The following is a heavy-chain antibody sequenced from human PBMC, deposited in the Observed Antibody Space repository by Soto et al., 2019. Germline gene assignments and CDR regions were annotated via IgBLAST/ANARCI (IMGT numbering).Heavy chain of an antibody. CDR2: MYPGDSDT. D-gene: IGHD3-10*01. CDR3: ARQSPPTYYYGSGSPFQYYYYGMDV. J-gene: IGHJ6*02. CDR1: GYSFTSYW. V-gene: IGHV5-51*01. Sequence: PGESLKISCQGSGYSFTSYWIGWVRQMPGKGLEWMGIMYPGDSDTRFSPSFQGQVTISVDKSISTAYLQWSSLKASDTAMYYCARQSPPTYYYGSGSPFQYYYYGMDVWGQGTTVTVSS.